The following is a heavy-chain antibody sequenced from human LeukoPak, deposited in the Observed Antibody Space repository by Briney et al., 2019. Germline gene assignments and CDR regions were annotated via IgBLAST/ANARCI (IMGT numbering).Heavy chain of an antibody. J-gene: IGHJ4*02. CDR2: ISYDGSNK. D-gene: IGHD6-19*01. CDR1: GFTFSSYG. Sequence: GRPLRLSCAASGFTFSSYGMHWVRQAPGKGLEWVAVISYDGSNKYYADSVKGRFTISRDNSKNTLYLQMNSLRAEDTAVYYCAKRIGSGRTDRSAPLLFDYWGQGTLVTVSS. CDR3: AKRIGSGRTDRSAPLLFDY. V-gene: IGHV3-30*18.